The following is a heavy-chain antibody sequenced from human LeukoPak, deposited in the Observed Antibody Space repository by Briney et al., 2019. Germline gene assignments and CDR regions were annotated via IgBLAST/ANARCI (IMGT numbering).Heavy chain of an antibody. J-gene: IGHJ3*02. D-gene: IGHD3-3*01. CDR3: AKIFRATYYDFWSGYLDAFDI. CDR2: INHIVST. Sequence: SETLSLTCAVYGGSFSGYYWSWIRQPPGKGLEWIGEINHIVSTNYNASLKSRFTISVDTSKNQFSLRLSSVSAADTAVYYCAKIFRATYYDFWSGYLDAFDIWGQGTMVTVSS. CDR1: GGSFSGYY. V-gene: IGHV4-34*01.